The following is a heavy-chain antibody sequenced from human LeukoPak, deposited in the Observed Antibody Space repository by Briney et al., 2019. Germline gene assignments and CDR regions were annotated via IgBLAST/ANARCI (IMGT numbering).Heavy chain of an antibody. CDR1: GFTFSNYG. J-gene: IGHJ6*02. V-gene: IGHV3-30*19. Sequence: GRSLRLSCAASGFTFSNYGMHWVRQAPGKGLEWVAVISYDGSNKYYADSVKGRFTISRDNSKNTLYLQMNSLRAEDTAVYYCARDRKGALNYGMDVWGQGTTVTVSS. CDR2: ISYDGSNK. CDR3: ARDRKGALNYGMDV.